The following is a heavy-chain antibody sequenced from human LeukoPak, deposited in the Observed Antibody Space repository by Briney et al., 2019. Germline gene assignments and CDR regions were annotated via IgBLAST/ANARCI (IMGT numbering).Heavy chain of an antibody. CDR3: ARFPDAFDI. J-gene: IGHJ3*02. Sequence: SETLSLTCTVSGGSISSYYWSWIRQPPGKGLEWIGYIYYSGSTNYILSLKSRVTISVDTSKNQFSLKLSYLTAADTAVYYCARFPDAFDIWGQGTMVTVSS. CDR2: IYYSGST. CDR1: GGSISSYY. V-gene: IGHV4-59*01.